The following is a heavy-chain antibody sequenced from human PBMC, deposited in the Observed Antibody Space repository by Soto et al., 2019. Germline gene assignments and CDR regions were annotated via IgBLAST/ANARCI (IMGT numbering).Heavy chain of an antibody. J-gene: IGHJ4*02. CDR2: VSFDGNNK. D-gene: IGHD3-22*01. Sequence: GGSLRLSCVGTGFSFSSYSMHWVRQAPGKGLEWVAVVSFDGNNKYYANSVKDRFTVSRDNSKNTMYVQMNSLKPEDTAVYYCARDLDAPYYYDSSGYYPSALDYWGQGTLVTVSS. V-gene: IGHV3-30-3*01. CDR1: GFSFSSYS. CDR3: ARDLDAPYYYDSSGYYPSALDY.